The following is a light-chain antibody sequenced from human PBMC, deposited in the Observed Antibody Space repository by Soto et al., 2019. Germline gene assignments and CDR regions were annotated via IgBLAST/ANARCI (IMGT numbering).Light chain of an antibody. CDR1: SSDVGGYNF. CDR2: EVT. CDR3: SSYAGSNNRYV. Sequence: QSALTQPPSASGSPGQSVTISCTGTSSDVGGYNFVSWYQQHPGKAPKLMIYEVTKRPSGVPDRFSGSKSGNTASLTVSGLQADDEDDYYCSSYAGSNNRYVFGTGTKLTVL. V-gene: IGLV2-8*01. J-gene: IGLJ1*01.